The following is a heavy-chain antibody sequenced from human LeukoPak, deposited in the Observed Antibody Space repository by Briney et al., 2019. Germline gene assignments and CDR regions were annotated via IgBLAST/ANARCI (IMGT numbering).Heavy chain of an antibody. CDR1: GDSGA. CDR2: TYYRSKWYY. J-gene: IGHJ4*02. V-gene: IGHV6-1*01. Sequence: SQTLSLTRAISGDSGAWNWIRQSPSRGLEWLGRTYYRSKWYYHYAVSVKSRITINPDTSKNQFSLQLKSVTPEDTAVYYCASYDSNGYYIAYWGQGTLVTVSS. D-gene: IGHD3-22*01. CDR3: ASYDSNGYYIAY.